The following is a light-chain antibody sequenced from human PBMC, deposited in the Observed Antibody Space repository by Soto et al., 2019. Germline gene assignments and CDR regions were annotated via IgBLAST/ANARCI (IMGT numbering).Light chain of an antibody. J-gene: IGKJ1*01. CDR3: QQSYSTRVT. V-gene: IGKV1-5*01. CDR1: QSISSW. CDR2: DAS. Sequence: DIQMTQSPSTLSASVGDRVTIACRASQSISSWLAWYQQKPGKAPKLLIYDASTLESGVPSRFSGSGSGTDFTLTISSLQPEDFATYYCQQSYSTRVTFGQGTKVDIK.